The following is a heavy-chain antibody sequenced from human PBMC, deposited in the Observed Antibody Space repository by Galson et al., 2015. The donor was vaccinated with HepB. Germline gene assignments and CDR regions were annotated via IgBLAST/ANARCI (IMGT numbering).Heavy chain of an antibody. CDR2: ISGTGDNT. CDR3: AKGGWADY. J-gene: IGHJ4*02. CDR1: GFTFSRYA. Sequence: SLRLSCAASGFTFSRYAMTWVRRAPGKGLECVSSISGTGDNTDYADSVKGRFTVSRDNSKNTLYLQMNGLRAEDTALYYCAKGGWADYWGQGTLVTVSS. D-gene: IGHD1-26*01. V-gene: IGHV3-23*01.